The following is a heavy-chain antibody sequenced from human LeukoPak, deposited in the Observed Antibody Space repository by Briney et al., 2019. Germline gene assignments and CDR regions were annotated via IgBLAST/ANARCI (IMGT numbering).Heavy chain of an antibody. CDR2: INHSGST. J-gene: IGHJ3*02. CDR3: AREAVIDAFDI. D-gene: IGHD2-21*01. V-gene: IGHV4-34*01. Sequence: PSETLSLTCAVYGGSFSGYYWSWIRQPPGKGLEWIGEINHSGSTNYNPSLKSRVTISVDTSKNQFSLKLSSVTAADTAVYYCAREAVIDAFDIWGQGTMVTVSS. CDR1: GGSFSGYY.